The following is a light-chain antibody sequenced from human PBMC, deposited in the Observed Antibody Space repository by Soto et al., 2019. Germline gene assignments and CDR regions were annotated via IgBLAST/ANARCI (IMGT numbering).Light chain of an antibody. V-gene: IGLV2-14*01. Sequence: QSVLTQPASVSGSPGQTITISCTGTRSDVGGYNYLSWYQQHPGKAPKLMIYDVSNRPSGVSNRFSGSKSGNTASLTISGLQAEDEADYYCSSYTTSGSLVFGGGTKLTVL. J-gene: IGLJ2*01. CDR2: DVS. CDR3: SSYTTSGSLV. CDR1: RSDVGGYNY.